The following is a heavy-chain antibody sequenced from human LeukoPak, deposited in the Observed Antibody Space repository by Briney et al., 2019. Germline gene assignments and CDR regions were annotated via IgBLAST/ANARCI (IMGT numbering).Heavy chain of an antibody. D-gene: IGHD1-26*01. CDR3: ARARYRVGPRNYFDY. Sequence: GGSLRLSCAASGFTFSSYSMNWVRQAPGKGLEWVSYISSSSSTIYYADSVKGRFTISRDNAKNTLYLQMNSLRADDTAVYYCARARYRVGPRNYFDYWGEETLVTVSS. CDR2: ISSSSSTI. J-gene: IGHJ4*02. CDR1: GFTFSSYS. V-gene: IGHV3-48*01.